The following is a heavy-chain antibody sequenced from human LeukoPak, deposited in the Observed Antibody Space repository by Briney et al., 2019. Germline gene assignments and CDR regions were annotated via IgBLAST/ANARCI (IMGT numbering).Heavy chain of an antibody. CDR3: ARDQGGASSSWFNDEGNNWFDP. CDR2: IYYSGST. V-gene: IGHV4-59*01. CDR1: GGSISSYY. J-gene: IGHJ5*02. D-gene: IGHD6-13*01. Sequence: SSETLSLTCTVSGGSISSYYWSWIRQPPGKGLEWIGYIYYSGSTNYNPSLKSRVTISVDTSKNQFSLKLSSVTAADTAVYYCARDQGGASSSWFNDEGNNWFDPWGQGTLVTVSS.